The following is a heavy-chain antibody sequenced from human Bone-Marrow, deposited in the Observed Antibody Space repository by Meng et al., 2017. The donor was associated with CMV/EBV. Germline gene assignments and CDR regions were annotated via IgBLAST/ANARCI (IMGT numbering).Heavy chain of an antibody. CDR1: GFTFSNYN. D-gene: IGHD6-19*01. Sequence: GGSLRLSCAASGFTFSNYNMGWVRQAPGKGLEWVSSISSSSSYIYYADSVKGRFTISRDNAKNSLYLQMNSLRAEDTAVYYCAREPAVAGTRYFQHWGQGTLVTVS. CDR3: AREPAVAGTRYFQH. CDR2: ISSSSSYI. V-gene: IGHV3-21*01. J-gene: IGHJ1*01.